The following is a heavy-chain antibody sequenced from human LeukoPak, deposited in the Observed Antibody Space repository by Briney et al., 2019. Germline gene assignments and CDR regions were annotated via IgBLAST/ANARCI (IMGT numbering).Heavy chain of an antibody. CDR1: GGSISGYY. CDR2: IYYSGGS. V-gene: IGHV4-59*01. Sequence: PSETLSLTCTVSGGSISGYYWSWIRQPPGRGLEWLGYIYYSGGSNYDPSLKSRVTMSADTSKNQFSLKLSSVTAADTAVYYCARVPRSYYYYYYMDVWGKGTTVTVSS. CDR3: ARVPRSYYYYYYMDV. J-gene: IGHJ6*03.